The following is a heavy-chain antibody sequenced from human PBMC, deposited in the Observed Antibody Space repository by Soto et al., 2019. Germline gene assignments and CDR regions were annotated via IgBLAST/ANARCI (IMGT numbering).Heavy chain of an antibody. D-gene: IGHD6-13*01. CDR3: AREVQQLSRWFAP. J-gene: IGHJ5*02. CDR2: IYYSGST. V-gene: IGHV4-59*12. CDR1: GGSISSYY. Sequence: PSETLSLTCTVSGGSISSYYWSWIRQPPGKGLEWIGYIYYSGSTNYNPSLKSRVTISVDTSKNQFSLKLSSVTAADPAVYYWAREVQQLSRWFAPWGQGTLVTVSS.